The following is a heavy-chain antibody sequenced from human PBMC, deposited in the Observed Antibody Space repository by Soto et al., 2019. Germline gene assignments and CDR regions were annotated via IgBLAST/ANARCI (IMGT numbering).Heavy chain of an antibody. D-gene: IGHD3-10*01. CDR2: INHSGST. J-gene: IGHJ6*02. Sequence: SETLSLTCAVYGGSFSGYYWTWIRQPPGTGLEWIGEINHSGSTNYNPSLKSRVTISVDTSKNQLSLKLSSVTAADTAVYYCARAYGSGYMDVWGQGTTVTVSS. CDR3: ARAYGSGYMDV. V-gene: IGHV4-34*01. CDR1: GGSFSGYY.